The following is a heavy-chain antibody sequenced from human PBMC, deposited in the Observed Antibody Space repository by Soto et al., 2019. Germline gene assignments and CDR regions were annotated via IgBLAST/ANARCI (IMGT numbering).Heavy chain of an antibody. CDR1: GGSFSGYY. CDR2: INHSGST. J-gene: IGHJ4*02. V-gene: IGHV4-34*01. Sequence: SETLSLTCAVYGGSFSGYYWSWFRQPPGKGLEWIGEINHSGSTNCNPSLKSRVTISVDTSKNQFSLKVSSVTAADTAVYYCASDSSGSYYFDYWGQGTLVTVS. CDR3: ASDSSGSYYFDY. D-gene: IGHD3-22*01.